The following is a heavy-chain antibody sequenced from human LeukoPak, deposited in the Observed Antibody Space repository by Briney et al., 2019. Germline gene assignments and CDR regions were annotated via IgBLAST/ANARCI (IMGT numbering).Heavy chain of an antibody. CDR2: ISSSSSYI. V-gene: IGHV3-21*01. CDR1: GFTFSSYS. CDR3: ARFAGWLQSTMDY. Sequence: GGSLRPSCAASGFTFSSYSMNWVRQAPGKGLEWVSSISSSSSYIYYADSVKGRFTISRDNAKNSLYLQMNSLRAEDTAVYYCARFAGWLQSTMDYWSQGTLVTVSS. D-gene: IGHD5-12*01. J-gene: IGHJ4*02.